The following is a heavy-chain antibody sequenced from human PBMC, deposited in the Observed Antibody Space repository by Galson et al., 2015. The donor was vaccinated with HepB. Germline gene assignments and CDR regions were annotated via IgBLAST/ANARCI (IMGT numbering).Heavy chain of an antibody. Sequence: QSGAEVKKPGESLKISCKGSGYSFTSYWIGWVRQMPGKGLEWMGIIYPGDSDTRYSPSFQGQVTISADKSISTAYLQWSSLKASDTAMYYCARLVGIVVVVAATPDNWFDPWGQGTLVTVSS. D-gene: IGHD2-15*01. V-gene: IGHV5-51*03. CDR3: ARLVGIVVVVAATPDNWFDP. J-gene: IGHJ5*02. CDR1: GYSFTSYW. CDR2: IYPGDSDT.